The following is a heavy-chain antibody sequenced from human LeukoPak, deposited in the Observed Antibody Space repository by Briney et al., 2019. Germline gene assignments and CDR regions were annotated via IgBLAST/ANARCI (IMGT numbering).Heavy chain of an antibody. D-gene: IGHD2-15*01. CDR1: GDSISSYF. J-gene: IGHJ5*02. Sequence: SETLSLTCTVSGDSISSYFWSWIRQPPGKGLEWIGYFHDSGSANYNPSLKSRITMSVDTSKNQFSLKLRSVTAADTAVYYCARDSHSVDTATPRGFDPWGQGTLVSVSS. CDR3: ARDSHSVDTATPRGFDP. CDR2: FHDSGSA. V-gene: IGHV4-59*01.